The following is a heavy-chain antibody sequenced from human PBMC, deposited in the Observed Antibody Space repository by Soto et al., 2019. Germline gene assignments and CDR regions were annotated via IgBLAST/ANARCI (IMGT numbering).Heavy chain of an antibody. CDR1: GFTFSSYG. J-gene: IGHJ6*02. D-gene: IGHD2-15*01. CDR2: ISYDGSNK. Sequence: PGGSLRLSCAASGFTFSSYGMHWVRQAPGKGLEWVAVISYDGSNKYYADSVKGRFTISRDNSKNTLYLQMNSLRAEDTAVYYCAKDRVVVRDYYYYGMDVWGQGTTVTVSS. V-gene: IGHV3-30*18. CDR3: AKDRVVVRDYYYYGMDV.